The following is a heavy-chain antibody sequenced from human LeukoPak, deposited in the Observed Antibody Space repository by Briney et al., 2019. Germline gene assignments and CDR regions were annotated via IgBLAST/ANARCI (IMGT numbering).Heavy chain of an antibody. Sequence: SQTLSLTCAISGDSVSSNSAAWNWIRQSPSRGLEWLGRTYYRSKWYNDYAVSVKSRITINPDTSKNQFSLQLNSVTPEDTAVYYCARSPYYYDSSGYYYSTYYYYYGMDVWGQGTTVTVSS. CDR1: GDSVSSNSAA. J-gene: IGHJ6*02. V-gene: IGHV6-1*01. CDR3: ARSPYYYDSSGYYYSTYYYYYGMDV. D-gene: IGHD3-22*01. CDR2: TYYRSKWYN.